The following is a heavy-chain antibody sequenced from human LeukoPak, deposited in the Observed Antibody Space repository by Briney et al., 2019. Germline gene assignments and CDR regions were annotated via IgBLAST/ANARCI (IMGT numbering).Heavy chain of an antibody. D-gene: IGHD3-22*01. Sequence: PSETLSLTCTVSGGSISSYYWSWIQQPAGKGLEWIGRIYTSGSTNYNPSLKSRVTMSVDTSKNQFSLKLSSVTAADTAVYYCARDSYDSSGYYYVGYWGQGTLVTVSS. V-gene: IGHV4-4*07. CDR1: GGSISSYY. CDR2: IYTSGST. CDR3: ARDSYDSSGYYYVGY. J-gene: IGHJ4*02.